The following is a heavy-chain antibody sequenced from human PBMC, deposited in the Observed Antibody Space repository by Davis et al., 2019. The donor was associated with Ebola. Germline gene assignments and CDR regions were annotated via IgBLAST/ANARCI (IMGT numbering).Heavy chain of an antibody. CDR3: AKDFDYENAY. V-gene: IGHV3-23*01. Sequence: GESLKISCADSVITFSSYAMTWVRQAPGKGLEWVSAISGSGGTTYYAGSVKGRFTVSRDNSKKTMYLQMNSLRAEDTAVYYCAKDFDYENAYWGQGTLVTISS. J-gene: IGHJ4*02. CDR1: VITFSSYA. CDR2: ISGSGGTT. D-gene: IGHD3-9*01.